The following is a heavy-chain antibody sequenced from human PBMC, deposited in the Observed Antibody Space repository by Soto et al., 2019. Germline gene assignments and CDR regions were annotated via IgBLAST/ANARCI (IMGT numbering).Heavy chain of an antibody. V-gene: IGHV4-34*01. D-gene: IGHD3-9*01. CDR3: GRLEGLATISYYFDY. J-gene: IGHJ4*02. Sequence: SETLSLTCAVYGGSFSGYYWSWIRQPPGKGLEWIGEINHSGSTNYNPSLKSRVTISVDKSKNQFSLKLMSLSAADTAVYYCGRLEGLATISYYFDYWGQGALVTVSS. CDR2: INHSGST. CDR1: GGSFSGYY.